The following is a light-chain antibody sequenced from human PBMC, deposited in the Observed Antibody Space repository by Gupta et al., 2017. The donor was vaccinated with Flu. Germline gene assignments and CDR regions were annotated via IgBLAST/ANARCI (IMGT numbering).Light chain of an antibody. CDR2: LGS. Sequence: DTVMTPYPLSLSVTPGEPASISCRSSQSLLATNGYNYLDWYPQKPGQPPQLLIYLGSNRASGVPDRFSGGGSDTTFTLKISRVAAEDVGIYYCRQALHTPQTFGQGTKVEVK. J-gene: IGKJ1*01. V-gene: IGKV2-28*01. CDR3: RQALHTPQT. CDR1: QSLLATNGYNY.